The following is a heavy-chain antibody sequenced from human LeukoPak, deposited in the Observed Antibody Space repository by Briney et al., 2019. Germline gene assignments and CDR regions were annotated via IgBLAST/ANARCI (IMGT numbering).Heavy chain of an antibody. Sequence: SVKVSCKASGGTLGSYTISWVRQAPGQGLEWMGRIIPILGIANYAQKFQGRVTITADKSTSTAYMELSSLRSEDTAVYYCASRGYGGNLRGFDYWGQGTLVTVSS. CDR3: ASRGYGGNLRGFDY. CDR1: GGTLGSYT. D-gene: IGHD4-23*01. J-gene: IGHJ4*02. V-gene: IGHV1-69*02. CDR2: IIPILGIA.